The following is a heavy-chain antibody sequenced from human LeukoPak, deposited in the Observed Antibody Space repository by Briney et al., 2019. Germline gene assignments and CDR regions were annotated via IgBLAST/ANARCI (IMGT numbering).Heavy chain of an antibody. D-gene: IGHD2/OR15-2a*01. CDR2: LSGSGGST. V-gene: IGHV3-23*01. J-gene: IGHJ6*03. CDR3: AKGVIEGHPYYYMDV. Sequence: PGGSLRLSCAASGFTFSRYVMTWVRQAPGKGLEWVSSLSGSGGSTYYADSVKGRCTISRDNSKNTLNLQMNSLRAEDTAVYYCAKGVIEGHPYYYMDVWGKGTTVTISS. CDR1: GFTFSRYV.